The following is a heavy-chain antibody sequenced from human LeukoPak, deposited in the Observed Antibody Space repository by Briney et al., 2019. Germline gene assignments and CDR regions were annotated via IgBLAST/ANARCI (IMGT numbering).Heavy chain of an antibody. CDR1: GFTFRNYW. V-gene: IGHV3-7*04. CDR3: VRWSTAFDY. Sequence: GGSLRLSCAASGFTFRNYWMAWVRQAPGNGLECVANINQGGTENYYVDSVEGRFTISRDNAENSLYLQMNSLRAEDTAVYYCVRWSTAFDYSGQGALVTVSS. J-gene: IGHJ4*02. CDR2: INQGGTEN. D-gene: IGHD2-21*02.